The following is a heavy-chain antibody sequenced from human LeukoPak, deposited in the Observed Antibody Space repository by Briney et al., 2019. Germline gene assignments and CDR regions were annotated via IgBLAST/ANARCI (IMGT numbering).Heavy chain of an antibody. CDR3: ARYTSGWFDY. V-gene: IGHV3-30*03. Sequence: GGSLRLSCAASGFTFSSYGMHWVRQAPGKGLEWVAVISYDGSNKYYADSVKGRFTISRDNAKNSLYLQMNSLRAEDTAVYFCARYTSGWFDYWGQGTLVTVSS. CDR1: GFTFSSYG. CDR2: ISYDGSNK. J-gene: IGHJ5*01. D-gene: IGHD6-19*01.